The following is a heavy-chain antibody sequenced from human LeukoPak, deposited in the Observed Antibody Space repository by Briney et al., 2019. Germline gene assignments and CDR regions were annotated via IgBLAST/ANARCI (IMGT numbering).Heavy chain of an antibody. Sequence: GGSLRLSCAASGFTVSSSAMSSVRQAPGKGLEWVSAISGSGGSTYYADSVKGRFTISRDNSKNTLYLQMSSLRAEDTAVYYCAKMITMVHFDYWGQGTLVSVSS. D-gene: IGHD3-10*01. V-gene: IGHV3-23*01. CDR2: ISGSGGST. J-gene: IGHJ4*02. CDR1: GFTVSSSA. CDR3: AKMITMVHFDY.